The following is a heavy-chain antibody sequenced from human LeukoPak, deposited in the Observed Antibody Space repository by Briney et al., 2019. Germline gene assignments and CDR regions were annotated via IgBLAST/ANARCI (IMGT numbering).Heavy chain of an antibody. V-gene: IGHV4-39*01. CDR3: ARLVDVVGATS. CDR1: GGSIRSSTYY. Sequence: KPSETLSLTCTVSGGSIRSSTYYWGWIRQPPGKGLEWIGSIYYSGSTYYNPSLKSRVTISVDTSKNQFSLKLSSVTAADTAVYYCARLVDVVGATSWGQGTLVTVSS. D-gene: IGHD1-26*01. J-gene: IGHJ4*02. CDR2: IYYSGST.